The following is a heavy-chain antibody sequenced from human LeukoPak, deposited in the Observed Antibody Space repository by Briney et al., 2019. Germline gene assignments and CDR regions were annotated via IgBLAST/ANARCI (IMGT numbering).Heavy chain of an antibody. CDR3: ASLYGEILDY. V-gene: IGHV3-48*01. D-gene: IGHD4-17*01. CDR1: GFTFSNYN. Sequence: PGGSLRLSCAASGFTFSNYNMNGVRQAPGKGLEWVSYISSSSSTIYYADSVKGRFTISRDNAKNSLYLQMNSLRAEDTAVYYCASLYGEILDYWGQGTLVTVSS. J-gene: IGHJ4*02. CDR2: ISSSSSTI.